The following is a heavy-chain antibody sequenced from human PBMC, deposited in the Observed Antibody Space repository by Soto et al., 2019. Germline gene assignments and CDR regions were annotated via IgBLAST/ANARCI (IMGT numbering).Heavy chain of an antibody. CDR2: IIPIFGTA. D-gene: IGHD5-12*01. V-gene: IGHV1-69*01. Sequence: QVQLVQSGAEVKKPGSSVKVSCKASGGTFSSYAFSWVRQAPGQGLDWMGGIIPIFGTANYAQKFQGRVTITADESTSTAYMELSSLRSDDTAVYYCASGKSGYARFDYWGQGNLVTVSS. CDR3: ASGKSGYARFDY. J-gene: IGHJ4*02. CDR1: GGTFSSYA.